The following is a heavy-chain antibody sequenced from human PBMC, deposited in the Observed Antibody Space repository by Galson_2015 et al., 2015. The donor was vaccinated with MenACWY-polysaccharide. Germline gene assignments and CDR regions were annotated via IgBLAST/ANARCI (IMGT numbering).Heavy chain of an antibody. D-gene: IGHD4-17*01. CDR1: GFTFSSYA. J-gene: IGHJ4*02. V-gene: IGHV3-23*01. CDR3: AKDRGEDTTVTTPGDY. Sequence: SLRLSCAASGFTFSSYAMSWVRQAPGKGLEWVSAISGSGGSTYYADSVKGRFTISRDNSKNTLYLQMNSLRAEDTAVYYCAKDRGEDTTVTTPGDYWGQGTLVTVSS. CDR2: ISGSGGST.